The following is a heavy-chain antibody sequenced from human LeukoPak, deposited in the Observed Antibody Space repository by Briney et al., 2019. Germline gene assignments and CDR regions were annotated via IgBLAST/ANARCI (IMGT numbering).Heavy chain of an antibody. CDR2: VSWNSDNI. V-gene: IGHV3-9*01. Sequence: PGGSLRLSCAAFGFIFQDYVMRWVRQAPGKGLEWVSGVSWNSDNIYYADSVKGRFTISRDNARNTLHLQMNSLRAEDTAFYLCAKSPSFTVGGGYVDSWGRGTLVTVSS. D-gene: IGHD3-10*01. CDR1: GFIFQDYV. J-gene: IGHJ4*02. CDR3: AKSPSFTVGGGYVDS.